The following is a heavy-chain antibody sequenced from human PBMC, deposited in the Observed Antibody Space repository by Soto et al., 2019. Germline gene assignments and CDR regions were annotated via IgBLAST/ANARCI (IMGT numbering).Heavy chain of an antibody. CDR3: ARDDDVDTAMATKTTNY. Sequence: GGSLRLSCAASGFTFSSYSMNWVRQAPGKGLEWVSYISSSSSTIYYADSVKGRFTISRDNAKNSLYLQMNSLRAEDTAVYYCARDDDVDTAMATKTTNYWGKGPLATVSS. J-gene: IGHJ4*02. CDR1: GFTFSSYS. CDR2: ISSSSSTI. D-gene: IGHD5-18*01. V-gene: IGHV3-48*01.